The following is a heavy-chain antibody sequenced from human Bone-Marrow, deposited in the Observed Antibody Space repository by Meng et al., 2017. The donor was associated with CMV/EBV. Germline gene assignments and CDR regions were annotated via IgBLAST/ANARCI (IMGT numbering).Heavy chain of an antibody. CDR1: GLIFSNFW. Sequence: GESLKISCATSGLIFSNFWMSWVRQAPGKGLEWVANINPDGSEKHYVDSVKGRFTISRDNAKNSLYLQMNSLRAEDTAVYYCARGHLGLGVWGQGTTVTFSS. CDR3: ARGHLGLGV. J-gene: IGHJ6*02. CDR2: INPDGSEK. V-gene: IGHV3-7*03.